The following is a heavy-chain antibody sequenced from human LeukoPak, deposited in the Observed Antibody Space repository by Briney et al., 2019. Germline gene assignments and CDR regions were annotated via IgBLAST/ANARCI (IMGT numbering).Heavy chain of an antibody. CDR3: ARHNRGVFDI. V-gene: IGHV4-4*07. CDR1: GGSISTYF. J-gene: IGHJ3*02. D-gene: IGHD3-10*01. Sequence: SETLSLTCTVSGGSISTYFWSWIRQPAGNGLELIGLIYTIGSTNYNPSLRSRVTMSVDTSKNQFSLKPSSVTAADTAVYYCARHNRGVFDIWGQGTMVSVSS. CDR2: IYTIGST.